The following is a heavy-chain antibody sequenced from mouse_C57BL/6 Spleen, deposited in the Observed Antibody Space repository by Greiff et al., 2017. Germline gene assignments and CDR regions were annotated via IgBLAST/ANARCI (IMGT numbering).Heavy chain of an antibody. Sequence: VKLMESGAELMKPGASVKISCKATGYTFTGYWIEWVKQRPGHGLEWIGEILPGSGSTNYNEKFKGKATFTADTSSNTAYMHISSLSTKDSAIYYCARNNLLWEAMDYWGQGTSVTVSS. CDR1: GYTFTGYW. CDR3: ARNNLLWEAMDY. CDR2: ILPGSGST. J-gene: IGHJ4*01. D-gene: IGHD1-1*02. V-gene: IGHV1-9*01.